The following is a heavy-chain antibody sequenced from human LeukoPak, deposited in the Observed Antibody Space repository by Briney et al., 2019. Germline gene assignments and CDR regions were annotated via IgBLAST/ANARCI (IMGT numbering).Heavy chain of an antibody. CDR1: GYTFTSYG. D-gene: IGHD6-13*01. CDR3: ARDGTGPSLLGRRGSSWYQHRDAFDI. CDR2: ISAYNGNT. Sequence: ASVKVSCKASGYTFTSYGISWVRQAPGQGLEWMGWISAYNGNTNYAQKLQGRVTMTTDTSTSTAYMELRSLRSDDTAVYYCARDGTGPSLLGRRGSSWYQHRDAFDIWGQGTMVTVSS. J-gene: IGHJ3*02. V-gene: IGHV1-18*01.